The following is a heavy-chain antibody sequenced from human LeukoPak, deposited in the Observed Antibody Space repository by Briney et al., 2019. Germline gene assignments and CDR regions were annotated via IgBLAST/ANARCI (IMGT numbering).Heavy chain of an antibody. J-gene: IGHJ6*02. Sequence: GGSLRLSCAASGFIVSNYGMNWVRQAPGKGLEWVAAISAGGSATSYADSVRGRSTISRDNSKSTTYLQMNSLRAEDTAVFYCARDLVAAAGNYYYYYGMDVWGQGTTVTVSS. V-gene: IGHV3-23*01. CDR2: ISAGGSAT. CDR1: GFIVSNYG. CDR3: ARDLVAAAGNYYYYYGMDV. D-gene: IGHD6-13*01.